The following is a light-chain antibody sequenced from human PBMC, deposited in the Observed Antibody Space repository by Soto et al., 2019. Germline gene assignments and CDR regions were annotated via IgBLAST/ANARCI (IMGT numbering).Light chain of an antibody. CDR1: QSLSNNSY. V-gene: IGKV3-20*01. CDR2: GAS. Sequence: VLPHLPEPLLFSSEEKATPSAGASQSLSNNSYLAWYQQKPGQAPRLLIYGASSRDSGIPNRFSGSGSGTDFTLTISSLEPEDFAVYYCQQYGNSPRTFGQGTKVDIK. CDR3: QQYGNSPRT. J-gene: IGKJ1*01.